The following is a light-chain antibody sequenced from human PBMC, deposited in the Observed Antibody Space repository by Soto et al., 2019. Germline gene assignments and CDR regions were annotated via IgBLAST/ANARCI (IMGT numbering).Light chain of an antibody. CDR3: CSYVGPSDV. J-gene: IGLJ1*01. CDR2: DVN. CDR1: SSDVGANKY. Sequence: QSALTQPRSVSGSPGQSVTISCTGTSSDVGANKYVSWYRQYPGKGPRVIIYDVNERPSGVPDRFSGSKSGNTASLIISGLQADDEADYYCCSYVGPSDVFGAGTKLTVL. V-gene: IGLV2-11*01.